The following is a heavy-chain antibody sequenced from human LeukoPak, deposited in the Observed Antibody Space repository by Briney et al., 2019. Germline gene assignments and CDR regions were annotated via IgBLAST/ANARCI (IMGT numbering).Heavy chain of an antibody. CDR2: IYPGDSDT. CDR1: GYSFTSYW. V-gene: IGHV5-51*01. Sequence: GESLKISCKGSGYSFTSYWIGWVRQMPGRGLEWMGIIYPGDSDTRYSPSFQGQVTISADKSISTAYLQWSSLKASDTAMYYCARHRWHHSSGYCSGGSCYGDDYWGQGTLVTVSS. CDR3: ARHRWHHSSGYCSGGSCYGDDY. D-gene: IGHD2-15*01. J-gene: IGHJ4*02.